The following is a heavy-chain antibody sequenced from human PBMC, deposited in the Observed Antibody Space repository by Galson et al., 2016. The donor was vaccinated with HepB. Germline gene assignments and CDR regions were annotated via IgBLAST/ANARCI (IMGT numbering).Heavy chain of an antibody. V-gene: IGHV1-46*01. D-gene: IGHD6-13*01. Sequence: SVKVSCKASGYTFTTYYLHWVRQAPGQGLEWMGIISPSGGSASYAQRFQGRVTMTRDTSTTTVYMELSNLSSEDTAVYYCARDVLSSSWYGSPWSDPWGQGTLVTVSS. CDR1: GYTFTTYY. CDR2: ISPSGGSA. J-gene: IGHJ5*02. CDR3: ARDVLSSSWYGSPWSDP.